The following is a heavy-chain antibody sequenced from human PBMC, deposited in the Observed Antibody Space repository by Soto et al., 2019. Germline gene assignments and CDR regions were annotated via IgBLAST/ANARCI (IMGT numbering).Heavy chain of an antibody. J-gene: IGHJ6*02. Sequence: QMQLVQSGPEVKKPGTSVKVSCKASGFTFTSSAVQWVRQARGQRLEWIGWIVVGSGNTNYAQKFQERVTITRDMSTSTAYMELSSLRSEDTAVYYCAADFIELPRDRGSYPPVDYYYYYGMDVWGQGTTVTVSS. V-gene: IGHV1-58*01. CDR3: AADFIELPRDRGSYPPVDYYYYYGMDV. CDR2: IVVGSGNT. D-gene: IGHD1-26*01. CDR1: GFTFTSSA.